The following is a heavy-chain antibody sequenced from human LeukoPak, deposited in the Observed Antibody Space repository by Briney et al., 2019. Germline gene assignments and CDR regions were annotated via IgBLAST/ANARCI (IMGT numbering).Heavy chain of an antibody. D-gene: IGHD6-6*01. V-gene: IGHV4-39*01. CDR1: GGSISSSSYY. CDR2: IYYSGST. J-gene: IGHJ4*02. CDR3: AGSGIAARLSLFDY. Sequence: TSETLSLTCTVSGGSISSSSYYWGWIRQPPGKGLEWIGSIYYSGSTYYNPSLKSRVTISVDTSKNQFSLKLSSVTAADTAVYYCAGSGIAARLSLFDYWGQGTLVTVSS.